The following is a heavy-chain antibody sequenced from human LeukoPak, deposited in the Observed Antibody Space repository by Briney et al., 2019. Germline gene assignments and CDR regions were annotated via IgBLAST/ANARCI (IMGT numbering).Heavy chain of an antibody. CDR2: INPNSGGT. Sequence: ASVKVSCKASGYTFTGYYMHWVRQAPGQGLEWMGWINPNSGGTNYAQKFQGRVTMTRDTSISTAYMELSRLRSDDTAVYYCARQGVGATTLGVYWGQGTLVTVSS. V-gene: IGHV1-2*02. CDR3: ARQGVGATTLGVY. D-gene: IGHD1-26*01. J-gene: IGHJ4*02. CDR1: GYTFTGYY.